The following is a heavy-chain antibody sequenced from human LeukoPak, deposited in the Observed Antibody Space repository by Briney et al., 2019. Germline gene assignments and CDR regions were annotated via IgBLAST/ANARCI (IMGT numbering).Heavy chain of an antibody. V-gene: IGHV4-59*01. J-gene: IGHJ6*03. Sequence: SETLSLTCTVSDGSISSYYWSWIRLPPGKGLEYIGYVSYSGTTNYNPSLKSRLTISLDTSKNQISLRLSSVTAADTAVYYCARFRSAVAGTYNYYHLDVWGKGTTVTVSS. CDR3: ARFRSAVAGTYNYYHLDV. CDR1: DGSISSYY. D-gene: IGHD6-19*01. CDR2: VSYSGTT.